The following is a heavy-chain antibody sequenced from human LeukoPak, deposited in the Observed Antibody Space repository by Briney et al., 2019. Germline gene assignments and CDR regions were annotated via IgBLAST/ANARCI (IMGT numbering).Heavy chain of an antibody. CDR1: IDSFSNYH. CDR2: VNEVGGT. CDR3: ARGQGATVPQVGKNWFDP. J-gene: IGHJ5*02. D-gene: IGHD1-26*01. Sequence: PSETLSLTCAVYIDSFSNYHWNWIRQTPSKGLEWIGEVNEVGGTNISPSLRNRVILSVDTSRNQFFLKLSSVTVADTAVYYCARGQGATVPQVGKNWFDPWGQGTRVTVSS. V-gene: IGHV4-34*01.